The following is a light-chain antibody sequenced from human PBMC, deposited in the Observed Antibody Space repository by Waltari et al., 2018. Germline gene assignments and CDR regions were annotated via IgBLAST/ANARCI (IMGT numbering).Light chain of an antibody. Sequence: IMLTQSPGTLSLSPGERATLSCRASQSSSRYLAWYQQKPGQAPRLLIYGASTRATGIPDRFSGSGSGTDFSLTISGLEPEDFAVYYCQHHFRLPATFGQGTKVEIK. CDR1: QSSSRY. V-gene: IGKV3-20*01. J-gene: IGKJ1*01. CDR2: GAS. CDR3: QHHFRLPAT.